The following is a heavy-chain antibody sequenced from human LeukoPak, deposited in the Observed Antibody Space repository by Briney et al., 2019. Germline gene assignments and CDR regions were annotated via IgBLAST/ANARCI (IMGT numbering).Heavy chain of an antibody. CDR1: GGSISSSY. CDR2: IYTSGST. CDR3: ARGRRGSYPHNY. J-gene: IGHJ4*02. V-gene: IGHV4-4*07. Sequence: PSETLSLTCTVSGGSISSSYWSWIRQPVGKGLEWIGHIYTSGSTNYNRSLKSRVTMSVDMSKKQFSLKLSSVTAADTAVYYCARGRRGSYPHNYWGQGTLVTVSS. D-gene: IGHD1-26*01.